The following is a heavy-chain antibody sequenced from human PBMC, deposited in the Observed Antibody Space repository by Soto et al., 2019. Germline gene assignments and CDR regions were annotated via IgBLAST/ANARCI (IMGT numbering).Heavy chain of an antibody. CDR1: GGTFSSYA. V-gene: IGHV1-69*12. D-gene: IGHD2-15*01. CDR3: ARESHYCSGGSCYFLPGIDY. Sequence: QVQLVQSGAEVKKPGSSVKVSCKASGGTFSSYAISWVRQAPGQGLEWMGGIIPIFGTANYAQKFQGRVTITADESTSTAYMELSSLRSEDTAVYYCARESHYCSGGSCYFLPGIDYWGQGTLVTVSS. J-gene: IGHJ4*02. CDR2: IIPIFGTA.